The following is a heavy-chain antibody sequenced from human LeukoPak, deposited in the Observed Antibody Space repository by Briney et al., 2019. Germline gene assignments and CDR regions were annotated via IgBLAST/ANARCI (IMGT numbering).Heavy chain of an antibody. CDR2: ISAYNGNT. V-gene: IGHV1-18*01. CDR1: GYTFTSYG. D-gene: IGHD2-2*02. J-gene: IGHJ6*02. CDR3: ARDDRVPAAINYYYYGMDV. Sequence: ASVKVSCKASGYTFTSYGISWVRQAPGQRLEWMGWISAYNGNTNYAQKLQGRVTMTTDTSTSTAYMELRSLRSDGTAVYYCARDDRVPAAINYYYYGMDVWGQGTTVTVSS.